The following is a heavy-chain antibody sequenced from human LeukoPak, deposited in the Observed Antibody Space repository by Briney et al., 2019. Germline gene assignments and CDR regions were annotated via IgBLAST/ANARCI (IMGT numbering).Heavy chain of an antibody. Sequence: GGSLRLSCAASGFTFSSSAMSWVRQAPGKGLEWVSAISGSGGSTYYADSVKGRFTISRDNSKNTLYLQMNSLRAEDTAVYYCAKAVIYGSGSYSYYYYGMDVWGQGTTVTVSS. CDR3: AKAVIYGSGSYSYYYYGMDV. CDR1: GFTFSSSA. V-gene: IGHV3-23*01. J-gene: IGHJ6*02. CDR2: ISGSGGST. D-gene: IGHD3-10*01.